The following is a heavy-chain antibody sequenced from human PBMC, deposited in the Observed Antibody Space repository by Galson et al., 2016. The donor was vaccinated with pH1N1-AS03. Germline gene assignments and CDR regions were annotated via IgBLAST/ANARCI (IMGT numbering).Heavy chain of an antibody. Sequence: QSGAEVKKPGESLKISCKVSGYSFSVYWIGWVRQMPGKGLEWVGLIYPDGSDTRYNPAFHGQVTISADESISTAYLQWSSLKASDTAMYFCARSTGDLGYLAYWGPGTLITVSS. V-gene: IGHV5-51*03. J-gene: IGHJ4*02. CDR2: IYPDGSDT. CDR3: ARSTGDLGYLAY. CDR1: GYSFSVYW. D-gene: IGHD7-27*01.